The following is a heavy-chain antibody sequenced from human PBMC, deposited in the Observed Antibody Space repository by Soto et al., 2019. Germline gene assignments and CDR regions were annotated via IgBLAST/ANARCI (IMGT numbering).Heavy chain of an antibody. CDR3: AHRRGNYCGSGSPFDY. V-gene: IGHV2-5*02. D-gene: IGHD3-10*01. CDR2: IYWDDDK. CDR1: GFSLSTSGVG. Sequence: QITLKESGPTLVKPTQTLTLTCTFSGFSLSTSGVGVGWIRQPPGKALEWLALIYWDDDKRYSPSLKSRLTITKDTYKNQVVLTMTNMDPVDTATYYCAHRRGNYCGSGSPFDYWGQGTLVTVSS. J-gene: IGHJ4*02.